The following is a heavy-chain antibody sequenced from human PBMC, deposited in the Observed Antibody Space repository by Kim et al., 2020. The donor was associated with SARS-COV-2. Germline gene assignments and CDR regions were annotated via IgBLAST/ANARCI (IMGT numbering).Heavy chain of an antibody. D-gene: IGHD3-10*01. Sequence: SETLSLTCTVSGGSISSSSYYWGWIRQPPGKGLEWLASIYYTGTAYYYPSLKSRLTISVDTSKNQFSLKLTSLTAADTAAYYCAREESGAGGYEYWGQGTLVTVSS. CDR1: GGSISSSSYY. V-gene: IGHV4-39*01. CDR3: AREESGAGGYEY. J-gene: IGHJ4*02. CDR2: IYYTGTA.